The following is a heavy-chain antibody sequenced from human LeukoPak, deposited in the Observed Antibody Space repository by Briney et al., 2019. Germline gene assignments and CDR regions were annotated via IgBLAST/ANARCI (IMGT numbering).Heavy chain of an antibody. D-gene: IGHD2-2*01. CDR2: LSGSAGGT. CDR1: GFTVSDNS. V-gene: IGHV3-23*01. CDR3: AKTGCSSTSCYAPQYYDY. Sequence: GGSLRLSCTVSGFTVSDNSMSWVRQAPGKGLEWVSALSGSAGGTYYADSVKGRFTISRDNSKNTLYLQMNSLRAEDTAVYYCAKTGCSSTSCYAPQYYDYWGQGTLVTVSS. J-gene: IGHJ4*02.